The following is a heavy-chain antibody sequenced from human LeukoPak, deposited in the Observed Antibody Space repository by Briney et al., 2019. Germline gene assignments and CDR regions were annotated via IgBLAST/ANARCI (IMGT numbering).Heavy chain of an antibody. CDR3: AKRIYSSSWYYSFDY. CDR2: IKQDGSKK. CDR1: GFPFSSYW. J-gene: IGHJ4*02. D-gene: IGHD6-13*01. V-gene: IGHV3-7*01. Sequence: GGSLRLSCVASGFPFSSYWMTWVRQAPGKGLEWVANIKQDGSKKSYVDSVKGRSTISRDNAKNSLYLQMNSLRAEDTAIYYCAKRIYSSSWYYSFDYWGQGTLVTVSS.